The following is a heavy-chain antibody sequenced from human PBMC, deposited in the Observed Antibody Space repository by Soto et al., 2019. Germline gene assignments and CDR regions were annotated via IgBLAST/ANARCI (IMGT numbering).Heavy chain of an antibody. D-gene: IGHD1-26*01. CDR3: ARGGRKWELCYFDY. CDR1: GFTFSSYG. CDR2: IWYDGSNK. J-gene: IGHJ4*02. V-gene: IGHV3-33*01. Sequence: QVQLVESGGGVVQPGRSLRLSCAASGFTFSSYGMHWVRQAPGKGLEWVAVIWYDGSNKYYADSVKGRFTISRDNSKNTLDLQMNSLRAEDTAVYYCARGGRKWELCYFDYWGQGTLVTVSS.